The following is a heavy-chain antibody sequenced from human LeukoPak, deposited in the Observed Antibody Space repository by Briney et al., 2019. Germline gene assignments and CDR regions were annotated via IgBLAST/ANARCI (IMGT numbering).Heavy chain of an antibody. CDR2: IYYSGST. V-gene: IGHV4-39*01. CDR3: ADQGGYPPYYFDY. CDR1: GGSISSSSYY. D-gene: IGHD3-22*01. J-gene: IGHJ4*02. Sequence: SETLSLTCTVSGGSISSSSYYWGWIRQPPGKGLEWIGSIYYSGSTHYNPSLKSRVTISVDTSKNQFSLKLSSVTAADTAVYYCADQGGYPPYYFDYWGQGTLVTVSS.